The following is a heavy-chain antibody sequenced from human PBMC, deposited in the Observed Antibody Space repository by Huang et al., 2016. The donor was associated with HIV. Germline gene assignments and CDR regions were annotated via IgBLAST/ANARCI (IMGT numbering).Heavy chain of an antibody. Sequence: EVQLVESGGGLVRPGRSLRLSCAASGFTFADYAMHWVRQTPGKGLGWVSVINWKIGNIAYADSVRGRFTISRDNAKNSLYLQMTSLRPEDTALYYCAKDWGYDFGAFDFWGRGTMVTVSS. J-gene: IGHJ3*01. D-gene: IGHD3-16*01. CDR2: INWKIGNI. V-gene: IGHV3-9*01. CDR1: GFTFADYA. CDR3: AKDWGYDFGAFDF.